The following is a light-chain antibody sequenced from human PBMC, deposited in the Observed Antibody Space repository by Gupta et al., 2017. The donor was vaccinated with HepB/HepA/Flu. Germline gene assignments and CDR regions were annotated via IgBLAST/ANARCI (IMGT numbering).Light chain of an antibody. V-gene: IGLV1-51*02. J-gene: IGLJ2*01. Sequence: QSVLMNPPTVSAGPGQTVPISCPGSRSNIGNNYVSWYQQRPGTAPKLLIYDNDKRPSGIPDRFSGSKSGTSATLAITGLQTGDEADYYCATWDSSLSTMLFGGGTNLPVL. CDR3: ATWDSSLSTML. CDR2: DND. CDR1: RSNIGNNY.